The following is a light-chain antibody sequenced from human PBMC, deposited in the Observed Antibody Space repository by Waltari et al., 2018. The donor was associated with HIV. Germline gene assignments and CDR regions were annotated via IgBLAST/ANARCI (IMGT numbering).Light chain of an antibody. CDR3: SSYTSSIFGV. J-gene: IGLJ2*01. CDR1: SSHVRGDNY. Sequence: QSALTQPASVSGSHGQSIIISCTGTSSHVRGDNYVTWYQQHPGKAPKPMIYEFSNRPSGFSNRFSGYKSGNTASLTISGLQAEDGAYYYCSSYTSSIFGVFGGGTKLTVL. CDR2: EFS. V-gene: IGLV2-14*01.